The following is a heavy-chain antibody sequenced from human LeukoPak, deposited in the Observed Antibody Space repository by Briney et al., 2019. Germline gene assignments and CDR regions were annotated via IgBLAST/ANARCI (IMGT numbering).Heavy chain of an antibody. CDR2: INPNSGNT. CDR3: ARGSPSDSSSWPWYAFDI. V-gene: IGHV1-8*01. J-gene: IGHJ3*02. D-gene: IGHD6-13*01. CDR1: GYTFTSYD. Sequence: ASVKVSCKASGYTFTSYDINWVRQATGQGLEWMGWINPNSGNTGYAQKFQGRVTMTRNTSISTAYMELSSLRSEDTAVYYCARGSPSDSSSWPWYAFDIWGQGTMVTVSS.